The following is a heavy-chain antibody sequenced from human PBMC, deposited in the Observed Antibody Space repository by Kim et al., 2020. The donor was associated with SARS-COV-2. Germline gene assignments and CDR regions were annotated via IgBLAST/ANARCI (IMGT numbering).Heavy chain of an antibody. CDR1: GFTFSSYG. V-gene: IGHV3-30*18. J-gene: IGHJ5*02. D-gene: IGHD2-2*01. Sequence: GGSLRLSCAASGFTFSSYGMHWVRQAPGKGLEWVAVISYDGSNKYYADSVKGRFTISRDNSKNTLYLQMNSLRAEDTAVYYCAKAGEEYQLLCWFDPWGQGTLVTVSS. CDR2: ISYDGSNK. CDR3: AKAGEEYQLLCWFDP.